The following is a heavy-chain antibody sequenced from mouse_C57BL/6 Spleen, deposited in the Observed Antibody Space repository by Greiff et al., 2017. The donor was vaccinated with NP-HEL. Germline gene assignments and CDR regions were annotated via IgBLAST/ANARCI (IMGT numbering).Heavy chain of an antibody. CDR2: INPYNGGT. Sequence: EVKLMESGPVLVKPGASVKMSCKASGYTFTDYYMNWVKQSHGKSLEWIGVINPYNGGTSYNQKFKGKATLTVDKSSSTAYMELNSLTSEDSAVYYCAGGYYAMDYWGQGTSVTVSS. CDR1: GYTFTDYY. CDR3: AGGYYAMDY. V-gene: IGHV1-19*01. J-gene: IGHJ4*01.